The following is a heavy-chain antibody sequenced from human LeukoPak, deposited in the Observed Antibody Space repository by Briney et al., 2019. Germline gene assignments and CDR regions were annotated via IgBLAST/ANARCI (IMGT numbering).Heavy chain of an antibody. Sequence: PSQTLSLTCTVSGGSISSGSYYWGWIRQPAGKGLEWIGRIYTSGSTNYNPSLKSRVTISVDTSKNQFSLKLSSVTAADTAVYYCARDEPTVTTGLYYYYYYMDVWGKGTTVTVSS. V-gene: IGHV4-61*02. CDR2: IYTSGST. CDR3: ARDEPTVTTGLYYYYYYMDV. CDR1: GGSISSGSYY. D-gene: IGHD4-11*01. J-gene: IGHJ6*03.